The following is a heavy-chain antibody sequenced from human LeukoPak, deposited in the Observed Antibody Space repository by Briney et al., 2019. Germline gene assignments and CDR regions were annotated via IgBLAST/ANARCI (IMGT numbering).Heavy chain of an antibody. CDR1: GFTFSSYS. D-gene: IGHD2-2*01. Sequence: GGSLRLSCAASGFTFSSYSMNWVRQAPGKGLEWVANIKQDGSEKYYVDSVKGRFTISRDNAKNSLYLQMNSLRAEDTAVYYCARDPSRGRGLDYWGQGTLVTVSS. J-gene: IGHJ4*02. V-gene: IGHV3-7*04. CDR3: ARDPSRGRGLDY. CDR2: IKQDGSEK.